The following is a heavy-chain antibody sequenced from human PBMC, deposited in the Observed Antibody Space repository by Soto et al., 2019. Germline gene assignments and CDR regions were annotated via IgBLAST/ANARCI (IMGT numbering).Heavy chain of an antibody. V-gene: IGHV2-5*02. CDR1: GFSLSTSGVG. J-gene: IGHJ4*02. CDR3: AHRPVYSRSWDPFDY. CDR2: IYWDDDK. Sequence: QITLKESGPTLVKPTQTLTLTCTFSGFSLSTSGVGVGWIRQPPGKALEWLALIYWDDDKRYSPSLKSRLTITKDTPKNQVVLTMTNMDPVDTATYYCAHRPVYSRSWDPFDYWGQGTLVTVSS. D-gene: IGHD6-13*01.